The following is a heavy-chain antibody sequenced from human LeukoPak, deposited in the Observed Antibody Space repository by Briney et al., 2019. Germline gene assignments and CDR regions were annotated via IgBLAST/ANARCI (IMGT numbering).Heavy chain of an antibody. J-gene: IGHJ4*02. V-gene: IGHV4-59*01. Sequence: SETLSLTCTVSGGSISSYYWSWIRQPPGKGLEWIGYIYYSGSTNYNPSLKSRVTISVDTSKNQFSLKLSSVTAADTAVYFCARAHIVGATVDYWGQGTLVTVSS. CDR1: GGSISSYY. D-gene: IGHD1-26*01. CDR3: ARAHIVGATVDY. CDR2: IYYSGST.